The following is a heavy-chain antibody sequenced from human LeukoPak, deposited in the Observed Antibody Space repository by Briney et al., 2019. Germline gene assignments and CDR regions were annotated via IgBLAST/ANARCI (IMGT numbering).Heavy chain of an antibody. V-gene: IGHV5-51*01. J-gene: IGHJ4*02. CDR2: IYAGNSDT. Sequence: GESLKISCQGFGYTFTTSWIGWVRQLPGKGLEWMAIIYAGNSDTKYSPSFQGQVSISTDRSISSAYLQWSSLQASDTAIYYCAILNHPDGRVYWGQGTLVTVSS. D-gene: IGHD5-24*01. CDR3: AILNHPDGRVY. CDR1: GYTFTTSW.